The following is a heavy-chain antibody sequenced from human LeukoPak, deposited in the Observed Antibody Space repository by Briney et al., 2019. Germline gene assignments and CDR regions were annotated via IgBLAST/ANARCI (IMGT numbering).Heavy chain of an antibody. CDR3: ARSKWNGRNPYYFDC. CDR1: GGTFSSYA. V-gene: IGHV1-69*05. Sequence: SVKVSCKSSGGTFSSYAIRGVRQPPGQGLEWMGVIIPILGTANYVQKFQGRVTPTTDETTSTAYIEQSSLRSEGTPVYYCARSKWNGRNPYYFDCCGEASLVTVSS. CDR2: IIPILGTA. J-gene: IGHJ4*02. D-gene: IGHD1-1*01.